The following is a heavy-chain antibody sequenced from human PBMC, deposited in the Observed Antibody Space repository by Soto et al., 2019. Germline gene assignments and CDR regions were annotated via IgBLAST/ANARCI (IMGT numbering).Heavy chain of an antibody. CDR3: TRHHPHHYDSSGYFDY. V-gene: IGHV4-39*01. Sequence: SETLSLTCTVSGGSISNTFYYWGWIRQPPGKGLEWIGSIYYSGNTYYNPSLESRVTMSVDTSKNQFSLKLRSVTAADTAVYYCTRHHPHHYDSSGYFDYWGQGTLVT. J-gene: IGHJ4*02. D-gene: IGHD3-22*01. CDR2: IYYSGNT. CDR1: GGSISNTFYY.